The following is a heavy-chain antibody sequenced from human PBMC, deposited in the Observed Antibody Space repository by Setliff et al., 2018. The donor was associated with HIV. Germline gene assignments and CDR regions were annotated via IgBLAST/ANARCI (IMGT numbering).Heavy chain of an antibody. CDR2: ISSSSSTK. V-gene: IGHV3-48*04. J-gene: IGHJ4*02. D-gene: IGHD3-10*01. CDR1: GFTFSSYS. CDR3: ARESTMVRGVSDY. Sequence: GVLRLSCAASGFTFSSYSMNWVRQAPGKGLEWVSYISSSSSTKYYADSVKGRFTISRDNAKNSLYLQMNSLRAEDTAVYYRARESTMVRGVSDYWGQGTLVTVSS.